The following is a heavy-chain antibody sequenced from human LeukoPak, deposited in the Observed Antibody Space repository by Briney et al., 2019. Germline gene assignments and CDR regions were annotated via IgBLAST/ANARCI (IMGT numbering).Heavy chain of an antibody. CDR2: ISTYKGNT. Sequence: ASVKVSCKASGYSFTSYAITWVRQAPGQGLEWMGWISTYKGNTNYAQNLLGRVTMTTDTSTSTAYMELRSLRSDDTAVYYCAREDKLNGFDIWGQGTMVTVSS. J-gene: IGHJ3*02. CDR3: AREDKLNGFDI. CDR1: GYSFTSYA. V-gene: IGHV1-18*01.